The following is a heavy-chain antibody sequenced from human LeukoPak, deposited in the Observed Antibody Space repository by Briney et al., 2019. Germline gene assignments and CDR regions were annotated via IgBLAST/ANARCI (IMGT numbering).Heavy chain of an antibody. D-gene: IGHD3-10*01. CDR2: ISGSGGRT. CDR3: TKDQGLLWFGELNV. V-gene: IGHV3-23*01. Sequence: PGGSLRLSCAASGFTFSSHAMSWVRQAPGKGLGWVSAISGSGGRTYYADSVKGRFTSSRDNSKNMVSLQMNSLRAEDTAVYYCTKDQGLLWFGELNVWGKGATVTVSS. CDR1: GFTFSSHA. J-gene: IGHJ6*04.